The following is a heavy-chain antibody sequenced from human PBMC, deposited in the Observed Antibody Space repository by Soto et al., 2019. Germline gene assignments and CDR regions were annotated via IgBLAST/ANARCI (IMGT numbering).Heavy chain of an antibody. CDR1: GFTFSSYA. CDR2: ISYDGSNK. V-gene: IGHV3-30-3*01. J-gene: IGHJ5*02. D-gene: IGHD6-19*01. CDR3: ARGTLYSSGWPNWFDP. Sequence: LRLSCAASGFTFSSYAMHWVRQAPGKGLEWVAVISYDGSNKYYADSVKGRLTISRDNSKNTLYLQMNSLRAEDTAVYYCARGTLYSSGWPNWFDPWCQGTLVTVSS.